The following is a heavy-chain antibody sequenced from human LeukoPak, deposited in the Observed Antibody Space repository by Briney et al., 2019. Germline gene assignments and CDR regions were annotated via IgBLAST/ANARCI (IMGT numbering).Heavy chain of an antibody. D-gene: IGHD5-12*01. V-gene: IGHV1-46*01. CDR1: GYTFTSYY. CDR2: IKDGGST. Sequence: ASVKVSCTASGYTFTSYYMHWVRQAPGQGLEWMGVIKDGGSTRYAQKFQGRLTVTRDTSTSTVYMELSSLRSEDTAVYYCARDPGFRGSYYGMDIWGQGTTVTVSS. J-gene: IGHJ6*02. CDR3: ARDPGFRGSYYGMDI.